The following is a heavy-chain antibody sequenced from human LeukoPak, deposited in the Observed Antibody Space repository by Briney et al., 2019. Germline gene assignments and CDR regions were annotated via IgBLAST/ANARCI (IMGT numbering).Heavy chain of an antibody. Sequence: GGSLRLSCAASGFPFENYAMTWVRQAPGKGLEWVSGISGRGGNTYYANSVKGRFTISRDNSKNTLYLQMNSLRAEDTAVYYCTGRRDYGDYEPFNNWGQGTLVTVSS. J-gene: IGHJ4*02. CDR2: ISGRGGNT. V-gene: IGHV3-23*01. CDR1: GFPFENYA. CDR3: TGRRDYGDYEPFNN. D-gene: IGHD4-17*01.